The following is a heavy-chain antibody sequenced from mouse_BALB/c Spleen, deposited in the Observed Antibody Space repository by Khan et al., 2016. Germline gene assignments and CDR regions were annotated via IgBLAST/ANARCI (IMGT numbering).Heavy chain of an antibody. Sequence: VQLVESGGGLVQPKGSLKLSCAASGFTFNTYAMNWVRQAPGKGLEWVARIRSKSNNYATYYADSVKDRFTISRDDSQSMLYLQMNNLKTEDTAMYYCVRRSPFYAIDYWGQGTSVTVSS. J-gene: IGHJ4*01. CDR3: VRRSPFYAIDY. CDR2: IRSKSNNYAT. V-gene: IGHV10-1*02. CDR1: GFTFNTYA.